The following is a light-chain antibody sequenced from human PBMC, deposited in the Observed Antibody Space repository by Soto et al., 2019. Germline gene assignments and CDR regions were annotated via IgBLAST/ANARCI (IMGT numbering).Light chain of an antibody. J-gene: IGKJ5*01. CDR1: QSVSSK. V-gene: IGKV3-15*01. CDR3: QQRSNWPAN. CDR2: GAS. Sequence: EIVMTQSPATLSVSPGERATLSCRASQSVSSKLAWYQQKPGQAPRLLIYGASTRATGIPARFSGSGSGTEFTLTISSLQSEDFAVYYCQQRSNWPANFGQGTRLEIK.